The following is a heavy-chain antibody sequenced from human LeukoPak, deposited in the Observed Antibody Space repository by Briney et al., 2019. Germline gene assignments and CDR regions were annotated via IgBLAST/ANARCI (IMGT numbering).Heavy chain of an antibody. J-gene: IGHJ2*01. D-gene: IGHD6-19*01. CDR3: EAAVPGIAVAGPIPGHFDL. Sequence: SETLSLTCAVYGGSFSGYYWSWIRQPPGKGLEWIGEINHSGSTNYNPSLKSRVTISVDTSKNQFSLKLSSVTAADTAVYYFEAAVPGIAVAGPIPGHFDLWVRGTLVIVS. CDR2: INHSGST. CDR1: GGSFSGYY. V-gene: IGHV4-34*01.